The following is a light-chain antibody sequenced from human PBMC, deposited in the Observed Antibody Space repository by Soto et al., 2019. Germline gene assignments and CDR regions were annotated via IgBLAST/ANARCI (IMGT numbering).Light chain of an antibody. CDR3: EQYGSSPFT. Sequence: EIVLTQSPGTLSLSPGAIATLSCRASQSVRSSSSAWYQQRPGQAPRLLIYDTSIRDTGIPARFSGSGSGTDFTLTISRLEPEDFAVYYCEQYGSSPFTFGQGTKLEI. V-gene: IGKV3-20*01. CDR1: QSVRSSS. CDR2: DTS. J-gene: IGKJ2*01.